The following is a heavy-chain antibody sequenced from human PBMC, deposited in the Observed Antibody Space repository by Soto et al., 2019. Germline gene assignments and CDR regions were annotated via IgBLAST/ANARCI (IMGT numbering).Heavy chain of an antibody. J-gene: IGHJ4*02. CDR3: ANRRPDSSSCSRGNLDY. Sequence: KPSETLSLTCTVSGGSISSYYWSWIRQPPGKGLEWIGYIYYSGSTNYNPSLKSRVTISVDTSTNQFSLKLSSVTPVDTAAYYCANRRPDSSSCSRGNLDYWGPGTQVTVSS. D-gene: IGHD6-13*01. V-gene: IGHV4-59*01. CDR2: IYYSGST. CDR1: GGSISSYY.